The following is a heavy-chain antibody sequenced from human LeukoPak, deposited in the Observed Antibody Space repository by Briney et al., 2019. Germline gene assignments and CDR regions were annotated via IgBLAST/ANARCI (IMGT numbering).Heavy chain of an antibody. CDR3: AKDSSYYYGSGRFY. D-gene: IGHD3-10*01. Sequence: GGSLRLSCAASGFTFSSYGMHWVRQAPGKGLEWVAVISYDGSSKYYADSVKGRFTISRDNSKNTLYLQMNSLRAEDTAVYYCAKDSSYYYGSGRFYWGQGTLVTVSS. CDR1: GFTFSSYG. J-gene: IGHJ4*02. V-gene: IGHV3-30*18. CDR2: ISYDGSSK.